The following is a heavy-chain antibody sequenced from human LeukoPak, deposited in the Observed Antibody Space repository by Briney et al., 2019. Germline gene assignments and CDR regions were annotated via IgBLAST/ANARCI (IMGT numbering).Heavy chain of an antibody. V-gene: IGHV4-59*01. D-gene: IGHD2-15*01. CDR3: ARSVEGYCRGGSCYYYSYYMDV. Sequence: PSETLSLTCAVYGGSFSGYYWSWIRQPPGKGLEWIGYIYYSGSTNYNPSLKSRVTISVDTSKNQFSLKLSSVAAADTAVYYCARSVEGYCRGGSCYYYSYYMDVWGKGTTVTVSS. CDR1: GGSFSGYY. J-gene: IGHJ6*03. CDR2: IYYSGST.